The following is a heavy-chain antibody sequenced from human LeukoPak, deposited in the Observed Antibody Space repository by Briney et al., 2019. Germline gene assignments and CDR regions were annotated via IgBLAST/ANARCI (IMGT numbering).Heavy chain of an antibody. D-gene: IGHD2-15*01. Sequence: PGGSLRLSCAASGFTFSSYSMNWVRQAPGKGLEWVSSISSSSSYIYYADSVKGRFTISRDNAKNSLYLQMNSLRAEDTAVYYCARRPAADYGMDVWGQGTTVTVSS. J-gene: IGHJ6*02. CDR1: GFTFSSYS. V-gene: IGHV3-21*01. CDR3: ARRPAADYGMDV. CDR2: ISSSSSYI.